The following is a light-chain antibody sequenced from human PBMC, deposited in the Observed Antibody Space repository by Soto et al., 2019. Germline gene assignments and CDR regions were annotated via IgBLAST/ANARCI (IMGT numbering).Light chain of an antibody. J-gene: IGLJ1*01. CDR2: DVS. Sequence: QSALTQPRSVSGSPGQSVTISCTGTSSDVGGYNYVSWFQHHPGKAPKPMIYDVSKRPSGVPDRFSGSKSANTASLTISGLQADDEADYYCCSYAGSYTHYVFGTGTKLTVL. CDR1: SSDVGGYNY. V-gene: IGLV2-11*01. CDR3: CSYAGSYTHYV.